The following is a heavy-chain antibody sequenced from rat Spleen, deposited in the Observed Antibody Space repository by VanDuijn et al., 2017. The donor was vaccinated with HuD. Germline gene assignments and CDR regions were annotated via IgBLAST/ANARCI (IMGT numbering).Heavy chain of an antibody. Sequence: EVQLVESDGGLVQPGRSLKLSCATSGFSFSDCYMAWVRQAPTKGLEWVATISYDGSSTYYRDSVKGRFTVSRNNAKSTLYLEMDSLRSEDTATYYCARLGITLGAGHWFAYWGQGTLVTVSS. CDR2: ISYDGSST. CDR1: GFSFSDCY. V-gene: IGHV5-29*01. D-gene: IGHD1-2*01. J-gene: IGHJ3*01. CDR3: ARLGITLGAGHWFAY.